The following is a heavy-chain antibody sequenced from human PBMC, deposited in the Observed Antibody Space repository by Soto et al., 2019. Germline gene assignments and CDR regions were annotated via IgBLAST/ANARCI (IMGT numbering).Heavy chain of an antibody. J-gene: IGHJ4*02. Sequence: ASVKVSCKASGYTFTSYYMHWVRQAPGQGLEWMGIINPSGGSTSYAQKFQGRVTMTRDTSTSTVYMELSSLRSEDTAVYYCARGGSVVLVPAAQLDYWGQGTLVTVSS. CDR2: INPSGGST. CDR1: GYTFTSYY. D-gene: IGHD2-2*01. V-gene: IGHV1-46*01. CDR3: ARGGSVVLVPAAQLDY.